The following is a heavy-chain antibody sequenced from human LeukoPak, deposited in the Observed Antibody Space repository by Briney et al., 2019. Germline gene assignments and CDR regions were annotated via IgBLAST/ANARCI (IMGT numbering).Heavy chain of an antibody. D-gene: IGHD3-9*01. CDR3: ARALRRYFDWSIGGFDY. J-gene: IGHJ4*02. V-gene: IGHV4-34*01. CDR1: GGSFSGYY. CDR2: INHSGST. Sequence: PSETLSLTCAVYGGSFSGYYWSWIRQPPGKGLEWIGEINHSGSTNYNPSLKSRVTISVDTSKNQFSLKLSSVTAADTAVYYCARALRRYFDWSIGGFDYWGQGTLVTVSS.